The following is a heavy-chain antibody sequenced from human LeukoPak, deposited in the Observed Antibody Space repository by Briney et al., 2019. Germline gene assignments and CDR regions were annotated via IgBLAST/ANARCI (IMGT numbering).Heavy chain of an antibody. J-gene: IGHJ6*02. CDR2: IWYDGSNK. CDR1: GFTFSSYV. CDR3: ARDQGPYYYYGMDV. Sequence: PGGSLRLSCAASGFTFSSYVMHWVRQAPGKGLEWVAVIWYDGSNKYYADSVKGRFTISRDNSKNTLYLQMNSLRAEDTAVYYCARDQGPYYYYGMDVWGQGTTVTVSS. V-gene: IGHV3-33*01.